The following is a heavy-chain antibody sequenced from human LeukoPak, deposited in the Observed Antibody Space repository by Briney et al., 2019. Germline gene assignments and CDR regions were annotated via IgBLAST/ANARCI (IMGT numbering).Heavy chain of an antibody. J-gene: IGHJ5*02. CDR3: ARGGDKGLAVRNWFDP. CDR2: INPNSGGT. V-gene: IGHV1-2*02. D-gene: IGHD6-19*01. CDR1: GYTFTGYY. Sequence: ASVKVSCKASGYTFTGYYMHWVRQAPGQGLEWMGWINPNSGGTNYAQKFQGRVTMTRDTSISTAYMELSRLRSDDTAVYYCARGGDKGLAVRNWFDPWGQGTLVTVSS.